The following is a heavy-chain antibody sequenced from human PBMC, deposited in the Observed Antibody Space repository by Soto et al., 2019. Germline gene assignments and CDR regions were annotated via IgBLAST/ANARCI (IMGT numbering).Heavy chain of an antibody. V-gene: IGHV4-39*07. D-gene: IGHD1-26*01. CDR1: GGSISSSSYY. CDR3: AKDSISDRETFNFDS. J-gene: IGHJ4*02. CDR2: IYYSGST. Sequence: SETLSLTCTVSGGSISSSSYYWGWIRQPPGKGLEWIGSIYYSGSTYYNPSLKSRVTISVDTSKNTVYLQMNSLRAEDTAFYYCAKDSISDRETFNFDSWGQGTLVTVSS.